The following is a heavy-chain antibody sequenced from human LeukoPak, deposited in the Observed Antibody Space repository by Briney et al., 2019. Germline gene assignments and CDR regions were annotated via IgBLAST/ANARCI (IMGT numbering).Heavy chain of an antibody. D-gene: IGHD1-26*01. V-gene: IGHV1-2*02. Sequence: ASVKVSCKASGYTFTGYYMHWVRQAPGQGLEWMGWINPNSGGTNYAQKFQGRVTMTRDTSISTAYMELSRLRSDDTAVYYCARGTIVGATYREPADYWGQGTLVTVSS. CDR1: GYTFTGYY. CDR2: INPNSGGT. J-gene: IGHJ4*02. CDR3: ARGTIVGATYREPADY.